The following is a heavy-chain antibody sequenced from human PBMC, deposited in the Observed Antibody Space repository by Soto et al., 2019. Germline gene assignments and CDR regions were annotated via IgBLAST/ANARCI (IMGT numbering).Heavy chain of an antibody. CDR1: GFTFSSYS. J-gene: IGHJ5*02. CDR3: ARKGVDLTWFDP. CDR2: ISSSSSTI. V-gene: IGHV3-48*01. D-gene: IGHD3-9*01. Sequence: EVQLVESGGGLVQPGGSLRLSCAASGFTFSSYSMNWVRQAPGKGLEWVSYISSSSSTIYYADSVKCRFTISRDNAKNSLYLQSISLRAEETAVYYWARKGVDLTWFDPWGQGTLVTFS.